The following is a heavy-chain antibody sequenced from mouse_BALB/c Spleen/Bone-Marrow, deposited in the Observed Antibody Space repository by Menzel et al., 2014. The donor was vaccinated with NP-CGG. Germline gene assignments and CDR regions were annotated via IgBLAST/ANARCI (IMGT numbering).Heavy chain of an antibody. D-gene: IGHD1-2*01. CDR1: GFDFSRYW. J-gene: IGHJ3*01. Sequence: EVMLVESGGGLVQPGGSLKLSCAASGFDFSRYWMSWVRQAPGKGLEWIGEINPDSSTIKYTPSLKDKFIISRDNAKNTLSLQMSKVRSEDTALYYCASLHYYGFFTYWGQGTLVTVSA. CDR2: INPDSSTI. CDR3: ASLHYYGFFTY. V-gene: IGHV4-1*02.